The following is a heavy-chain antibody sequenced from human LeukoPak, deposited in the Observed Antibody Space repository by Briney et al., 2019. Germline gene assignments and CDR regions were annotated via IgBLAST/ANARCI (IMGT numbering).Heavy chain of an antibody. CDR1: GFTFSSYA. D-gene: IGHD1-26*01. V-gene: IGHV3-30-3*01. CDR3: ARARGRYSGSNFDY. CDR2: ISYDGSNK. Sequence: GGSLRLSCAASGFTFSSYAMHWVRQAPGKGLEWVAVISYDGSNKYYADSVKGRFTISRDNSKNTLHLQMNSLRAEDTAVYYCARARGRYSGSNFDYWGQGTLVTVSS. J-gene: IGHJ4*02.